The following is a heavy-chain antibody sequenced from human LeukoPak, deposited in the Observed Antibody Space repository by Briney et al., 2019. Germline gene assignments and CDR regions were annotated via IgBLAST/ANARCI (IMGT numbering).Heavy chain of an antibody. Sequence: ASVKVSCKVSGYTLTELSMHWVRQAPGKGLEWMGGFDPEDGETIYAQKFQGRVTMTEDTSTDTAYMELSSLRSEDTAVYYCARDSVVVPAAILLGPHYFDYWGQGTLVTVSS. J-gene: IGHJ4*02. CDR2: FDPEDGET. CDR3: ARDSVVVPAAILLGPHYFDY. V-gene: IGHV1-24*01. CDR1: GYTLTELS. D-gene: IGHD2-2*02.